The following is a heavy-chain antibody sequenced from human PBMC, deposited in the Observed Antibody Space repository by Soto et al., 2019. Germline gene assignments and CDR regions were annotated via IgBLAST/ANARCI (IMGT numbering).Heavy chain of an antibody. J-gene: IGHJ4*02. D-gene: IGHD2-8*01. V-gene: IGHV4-39*07. CDR3: ARGVEGVMVYAIGVFDY. CDR1: GGSISSSSYY. Sequence: SETLSLTCTVSGGSISSSSYYWGWIRQPPGKGLEWIGSIYHSGSTYYNPSLKSRVTISVDTSKNQFSLKLSSVTAADTAVYYCARGVEGVMVYAIGVFDYWGQGTLVTVSS. CDR2: IYHSGST.